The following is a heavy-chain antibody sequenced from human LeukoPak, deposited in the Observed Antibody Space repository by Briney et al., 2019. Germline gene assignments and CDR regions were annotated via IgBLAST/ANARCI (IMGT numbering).Heavy chain of an antibody. J-gene: IGHJ6*03. V-gene: IGHV3-21*01. CDR1: GFTFSSYS. CDR2: ISSSSSYI. D-gene: IGHD6-13*01. CDR3: ARMLGIAAAGPPSYYYYYMDV. Sequence: PGGSLRLSCAASGFTFSSYSMNWVRQAPGKGLEWVSSISSSSSYIYYADSVKGRFTISRDNAKNSLYLQMNGLRAEDTAVYYCARMLGIAAAGPPSYYYYYMDVWGKGTTVTVSS.